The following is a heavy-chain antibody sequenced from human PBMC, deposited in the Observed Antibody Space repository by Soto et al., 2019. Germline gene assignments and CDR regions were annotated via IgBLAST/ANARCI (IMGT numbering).Heavy chain of an antibody. CDR3: AIASSGWSNYYYGMDV. J-gene: IGHJ6*02. CDR2: IYYSGST. Sequence: SETLSLTCTVSGGSISSYYWSWIRQPPGKGLEWIGYIYYSGSTNYNPSLKSRVTISVDTSKNQFSLKLSSVTAADTAVYYCAIASSGWSNYYYGMDVWGQGTTVTVSS. CDR1: GGSISSYY. D-gene: IGHD6-19*01. V-gene: IGHV4-59*01.